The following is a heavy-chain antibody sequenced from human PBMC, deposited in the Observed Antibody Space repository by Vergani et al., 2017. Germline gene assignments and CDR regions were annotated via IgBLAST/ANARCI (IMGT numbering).Heavy chain of an antibody. CDR3: ARAVVGPISIVVVPAANPQAFDI. D-gene: IGHD2-2*01. CDR2: IIPIFGTA. CDR1: GGTFSSYA. Sequence: QVQLVQSGAEVKKPGSSVKVSCKASGGTFSSYAISWVRQAPGQGLEWMGGIIPIFGTANNAQKFQGRVTITAEESTSTAYMGLSSLRSEYTAVYYCARAVVGPISIVVVPAANPQAFDIWGQGTMVTVSS. V-gene: IGHV1-69*12. J-gene: IGHJ3*02.